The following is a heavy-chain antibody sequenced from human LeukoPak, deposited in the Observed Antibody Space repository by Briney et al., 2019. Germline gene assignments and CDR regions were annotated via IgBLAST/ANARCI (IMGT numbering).Heavy chain of an antibody. D-gene: IGHD1-1*01. CDR1: GFIFVDYT. CDR2: ARDGRT. Sequence: GGSLRLSCAASGFIFVDYTFHWVRQAPGKALEWVALARDGRTMYADSVRGRFTVSRDNSRNSLYLQMNSLRIEDTALYFCAKEGGTIYFDSWGQGTLVTVSS. J-gene: IGHJ4*02. CDR3: AKEGGTIYFDS. V-gene: IGHV3-43*01.